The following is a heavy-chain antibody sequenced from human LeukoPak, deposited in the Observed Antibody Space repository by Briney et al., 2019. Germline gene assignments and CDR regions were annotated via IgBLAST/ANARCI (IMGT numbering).Heavy chain of an antibody. V-gene: IGHV3-43*01. CDR3: AKPFGSISSRSVYFDY. CDR1: GFTFSSYW. CDR2: ITWDGAII. Sequence: GGSLRLSCAASGFTFSSYWMSWVRQAPGKGLEWVSLITWDGAIIYYADSVKGRFTISRDNSKNSLYLQMNSLRTEDTALYYCAKPFGSISSRSVYFDYWGQGTLVTVSS. D-gene: IGHD3-3*01. J-gene: IGHJ4*02.